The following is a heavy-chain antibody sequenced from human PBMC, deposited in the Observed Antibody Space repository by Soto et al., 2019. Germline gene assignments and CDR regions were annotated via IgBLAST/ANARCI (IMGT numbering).Heavy chain of an antibody. Sequence: GGSLRLSCAASGFTFSSYAMSWVRQAPGKGLEWVSAISGSGGSTYYADSVKGRFTISRDNSKNTRYRQMNSLRAEDTAVYYCAKATGIVTFVYYYGMDVWGQGTTVTVSS. CDR2: ISGSGGST. J-gene: IGHJ6*02. CDR1: GFTFSSYA. V-gene: IGHV3-23*01. CDR3: AKATGIVTFVYYYGMDV. D-gene: IGHD1-1*01.